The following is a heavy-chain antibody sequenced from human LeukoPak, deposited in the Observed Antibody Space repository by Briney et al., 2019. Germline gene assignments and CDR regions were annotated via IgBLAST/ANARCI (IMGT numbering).Heavy chain of an antibody. V-gene: IGHV4-61*01. Sequence: SETLSLTCTVSGGSASSGSYYWSWIRQPPGKGLEWIGYIYYSGSTNYNPSLKSRVTISVDTSKNQFSLKLSSVTAADTAVYYCAIEGSSGWIDYWGQGTLVTVSS. D-gene: IGHD6-19*01. J-gene: IGHJ4*02. CDR1: GGSASSGSYY. CDR3: AIEGSSGWIDY. CDR2: IYYSGST.